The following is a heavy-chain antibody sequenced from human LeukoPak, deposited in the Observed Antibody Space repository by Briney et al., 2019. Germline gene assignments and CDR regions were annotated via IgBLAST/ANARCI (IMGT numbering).Heavy chain of an antibody. CDR3: AKRINGGVIVPFDY. V-gene: IGHV3-23*01. CDR2: ISGSGGST. CDR1: GFTFSSYA. J-gene: IGHJ4*02. D-gene: IGHD3-16*02. Sequence: GGSLRLSCAASGFTFSSYAMSWVRQAPGKGLEWVSAISGSGGSTYYADSVKGRFTISRDNSKNTLYLQMNSLRAEDTAVYHCAKRINGGVIVPFDYWGQGTLVTVSS.